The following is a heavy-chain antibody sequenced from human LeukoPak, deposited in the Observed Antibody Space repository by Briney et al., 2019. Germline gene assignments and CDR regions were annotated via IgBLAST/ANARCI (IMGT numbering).Heavy chain of an antibody. J-gene: IGHJ6*03. V-gene: IGHV1-2*02. CDR2: INPNSGGT. Sequence: ASVKVSCKASGYTFTGYYMHWVRQAPGQGLEWMGWINPNSGGTNYAQKVKGRVTMTRDKSISTAYMEVSRLRSDDTAVYYCARVFYAKDIVVVPAYYYYYLDVWGKGTTVTVSS. D-gene: IGHD2-2*01. CDR3: ARVFYAKDIVVVPAYYYYYLDV. CDR1: GYTFTGYY.